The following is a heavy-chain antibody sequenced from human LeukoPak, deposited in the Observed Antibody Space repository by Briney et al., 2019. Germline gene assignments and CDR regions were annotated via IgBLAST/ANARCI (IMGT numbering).Heavy chain of an antibody. D-gene: IGHD3-22*01. CDR3: ASRRYYYDSSGSLAHWFDP. V-gene: IGHV1-69*05. J-gene: IGHJ5*02. Sequence: SVKVSCKASGGTFSSYTISWVRQAPGQGLEWMGGIIPIFGTANYAQKFQGRVTITTDESTSTAYMELSSLRSEDTAVYYCASRRYYYDSSGSLAHWFDPWGQGTLVTVSS. CDR2: IIPIFGTA. CDR1: GGTFSSYT.